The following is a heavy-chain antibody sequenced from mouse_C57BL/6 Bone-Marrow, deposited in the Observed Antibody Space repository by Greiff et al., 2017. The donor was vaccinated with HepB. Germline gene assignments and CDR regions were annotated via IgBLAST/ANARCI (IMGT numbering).Heavy chain of an antibody. Sequence: EVKLVESGGDLVKPGGSLKLSCAASGFTFSSYGMSWVRQTPDKRLEWVATISSGGSYTYYPDSVKGRFTIYRDNAKNTLYLQMSSLKSEDTAMYYCARHGGLRRTFAYWGQGTLVTVSA. CDR1: GFTFSSYG. D-gene: IGHD2-4*01. V-gene: IGHV5-6*02. CDR3: ARHGGLRRTFAY. J-gene: IGHJ3*01. CDR2: ISSGGSYT.